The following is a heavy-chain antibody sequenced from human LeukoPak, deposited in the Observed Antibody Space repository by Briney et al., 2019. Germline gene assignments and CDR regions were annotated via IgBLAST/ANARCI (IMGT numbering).Heavy chain of an antibody. CDR1: GFTFSSYD. CDR2: IRYDGNIK. CDR3: AKGRYYDSTGYPIDY. Sequence: PRGSLRLSCAASGFTFSSYDMHWVRQAPGKGLEWVAFIRYDGNIKYFADSVKGRFTISRDTSKNTLYLQMNSLRAEDTAVYYCAKGRYYDSTGYPIDYWGQGTLVTVSS. V-gene: IGHV3-30*02. D-gene: IGHD3-22*01. J-gene: IGHJ4*02.